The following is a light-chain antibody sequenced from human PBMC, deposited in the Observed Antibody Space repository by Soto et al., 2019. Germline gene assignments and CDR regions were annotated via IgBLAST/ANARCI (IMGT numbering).Light chain of an antibody. J-gene: IGKJ4*01. CDR1: QSISSH. V-gene: IGKV1-39*01. Sequence: DIPMTQSPSSLSASVGDRVTITCRASQSISSHLNWYQQKPGKAPNLLIYAASNLQSGVPSRFSGSGSGTAFTLTISSLQTEDFGTYYCQQRFSTPLTFGGGTNVEIK. CDR3: QQRFSTPLT. CDR2: AAS.